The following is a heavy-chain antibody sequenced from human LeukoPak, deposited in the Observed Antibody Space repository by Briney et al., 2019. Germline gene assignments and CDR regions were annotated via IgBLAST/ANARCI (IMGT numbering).Heavy chain of an antibody. CDR2: IYHSGST. J-gene: IGHJ3*02. Sequence: SETLSLTCADSGGSISSGGYSWSWIRQPPGKGLEWIGYIYHSGSTYYNPSLKSRVTISVDTSKNQFSLKLSSVTAADTAVYYCARESRAYCGGDCYFAFDIWGQGTMVTVSS. CDR3: ARESRAYCGGDCYFAFDI. CDR1: GGSISSGGYS. V-gene: IGHV4-30-2*05. D-gene: IGHD2-21*02.